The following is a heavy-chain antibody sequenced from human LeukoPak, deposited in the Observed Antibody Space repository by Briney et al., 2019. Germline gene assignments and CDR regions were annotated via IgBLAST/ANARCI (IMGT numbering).Heavy chain of an antibody. CDR1: GFTFSSYS. Sequence: GGSLRLSCAASGFTFSSYSMNWVRQAPGKGLEWVSSISSSSSYIYYADSVKGRFAISRDNAKNSLYLQMNSLRAEDTAVYYCAKVLVVVVTATQYYFDYWGQGTLVTVSS. V-gene: IGHV3-21*01. CDR3: AKVLVVVVTATQYYFDY. CDR2: ISSSSSYI. J-gene: IGHJ4*02. D-gene: IGHD2-21*02.